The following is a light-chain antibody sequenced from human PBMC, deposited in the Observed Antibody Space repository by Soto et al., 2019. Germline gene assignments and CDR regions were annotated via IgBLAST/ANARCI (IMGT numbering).Light chain of an antibody. Sequence: EIVLTQSPGTLSLFPGDRATLSCRASQSLSSNFLAWYQQKPGQAPRLLIYGASRRATDIPDRFSGSGSGTDFALTITRLEPADFAVYFWQQYDTFPRTFGQGTKVEIQ. CDR3: QQYDTFPRT. CDR2: GAS. CDR1: QSLSSNF. V-gene: IGKV3-20*01. J-gene: IGKJ1*01.